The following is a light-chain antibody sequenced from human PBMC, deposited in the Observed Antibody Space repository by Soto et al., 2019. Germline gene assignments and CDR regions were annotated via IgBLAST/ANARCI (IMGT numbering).Light chain of an antibody. CDR2: EVS. CDR1: SSDVGGYKY. CDR3: SLFSSSTTLYV. J-gene: IGLJ1*01. Sequence: QSALTQPASVSGSPGQSITISCTGTSSDVGGYKYVSWYQHHADKAPKLMIYEVSNRPSGVSNRFSGSKSGNTASLTIYGLQAEDEADYYCSLFSSSTTLYVFGTGIKVTVL. V-gene: IGLV2-14*01.